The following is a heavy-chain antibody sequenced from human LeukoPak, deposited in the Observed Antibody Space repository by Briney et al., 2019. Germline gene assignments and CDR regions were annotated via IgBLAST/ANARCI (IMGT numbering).Heavy chain of an antibody. Sequence: RASVTVSCKASGYTFTTYYMHWVRQAPGQGPEWVGVINPSDGSTSYAQTFQGRVTMTRDTSTSTVYMDLSSLRSDDTAVYSWARHSLPGATPFDLWGQGTLVTVSS. CDR1: GYTFTTYY. CDR2: INPSDGST. CDR3: ARHSLPGATPFDL. D-gene: IGHD1-1*01. J-gene: IGHJ4*02. V-gene: IGHV1-46*01.